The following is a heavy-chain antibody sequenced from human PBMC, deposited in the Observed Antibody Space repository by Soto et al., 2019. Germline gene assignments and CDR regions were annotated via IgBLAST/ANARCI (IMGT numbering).Heavy chain of an antibody. Sequence: QVQLVESGGGVVQPGRSLRLSCAASGFTFSSYAMHWVRQAPGKGLEWVAVISYDGSNKYYADSVKGRFTISRDNSKNTLYLHMNMLRAEATAVYYCARDYDYVWGSYSLGYGMDVWGQGTTVTVSS. V-gene: IGHV3-30-3*01. CDR2: ISYDGSNK. CDR3: ARDYDYVWGSYSLGYGMDV. D-gene: IGHD3-16*01. CDR1: GFTFSSYA. J-gene: IGHJ6*02.